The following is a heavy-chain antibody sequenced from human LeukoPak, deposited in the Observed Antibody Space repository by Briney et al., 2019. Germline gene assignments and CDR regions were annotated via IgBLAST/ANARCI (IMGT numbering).Heavy chain of an antibody. J-gene: IGHJ6*03. Sequence: SETLSLTCTVSGGSISSYYWSWIRQPPGKGLEWIGYIYYSGSTNYNPSLKSRVTISVDTSKNQFSLKLSSLTAADTAVFYCARVNRDDNYYYYMDVWGKGTTVTVSS. D-gene: IGHD1-1*01. CDR3: ARVNRDDNYYYYMDV. CDR2: IYYSGST. V-gene: IGHV4-59*12. CDR1: GGSISSYY.